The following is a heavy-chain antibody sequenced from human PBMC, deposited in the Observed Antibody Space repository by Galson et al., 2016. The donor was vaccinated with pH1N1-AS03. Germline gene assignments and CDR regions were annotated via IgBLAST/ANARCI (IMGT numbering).Heavy chain of an antibody. V-gene: IGHV4-34*01. D-gene: IGHD3-22*01. CDR3: ARGSTDYSVSSGHYWRLGASMDY. CDR2: MKDSGTT. J-gene: IGHJ4*02. CDR1: GGAFSGYL. Sequence: ETLSLTCAVYGGAFSGYLWTWIRQAPGKGLEWIGEMKDSGTTNYNPSLKSRVVISLDTSKGQFSLNLTSMTAADTAVYYCARGSTDYSVSSGHYWRLGASMDYWGQGILVTVSS.